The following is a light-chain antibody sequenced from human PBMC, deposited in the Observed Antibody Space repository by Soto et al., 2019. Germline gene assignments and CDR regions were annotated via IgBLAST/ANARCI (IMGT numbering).Light chain of an antibody. J-gene: IGKJ2*02. V-gene: IGKV3-20*01. Sequence: EIVLTQSPGTLSLSPGERATISCRTSQSVNNYLAWYQQKPGQAPRLLIYGASSRATGIPDRFSGSGSGTDFTLTITRLEPEDFAVYYCQQYGPPPPCTFGQGTKLEIK. CDR2: GAS. CDR1: QSVNNY. CDR3: QQYGPPPPCT.